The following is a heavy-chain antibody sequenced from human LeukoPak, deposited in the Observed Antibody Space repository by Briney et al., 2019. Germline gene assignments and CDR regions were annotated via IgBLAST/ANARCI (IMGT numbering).Heavy chain of an antibody. CDR3: ARSAGSSGWFDP. D-gene: IGHD6-13*01. V-gene: IGHV3-23*01. CDR1: GFTFSNYA. CDR2: ISDSGGSA. J-gene: IGHJ5*02. Sequence: GGSLRLSCAASGFTFSNYAMSWVRQAPGKGLEWVSAISDSGGSAYYADSVKGRFTISRDNSKNTLYLQMNSLRAEDTAVYYCARSAGSSGWFDPWGQGTLVTVSS.